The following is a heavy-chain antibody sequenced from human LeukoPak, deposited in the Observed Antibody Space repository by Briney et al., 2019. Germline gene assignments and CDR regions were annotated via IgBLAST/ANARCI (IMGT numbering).Heavy chain of an antibody. CDR2: INHSGST. D-gene: IGHD3-22*01. Sequence: SETLSLTCAVYGGSFSGYYWSWIRQPPGKGLEWIGEINHSGSTNYNPSLKSRVTISVDTSKNQFSLKLSSVTAADTAVYYCARVPTYYYDSSGYYFDYWGQGTLVTVSS. V-gene: IGHV4-34*01. CDR1: GGSFSGYY. J-gene: IGHJ4*02. CDR3: ARVPTYYYDSSGYYFDY.